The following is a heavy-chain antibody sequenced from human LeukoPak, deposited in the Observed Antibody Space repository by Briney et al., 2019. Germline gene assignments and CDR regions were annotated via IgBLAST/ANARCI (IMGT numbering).Heavy chain of an antibody. V-gene: IGHV3-21*01. J-gene: IGHJ6*03. CDR2: ISRTSSYI. CDR1: GFTFSDYS. Sequence: PGGSLRLSCAASGFTFSDYSMNWVRQAPGKGPEWVSSISRTSSYIFYADSVKGRFTVSRDNAKNSLYLQMNGLRAEDTAVYYCARHGSESSYYYYMDVWGKGTTVTVSS. D-gene: IGHD3-10*01. CDR3: ARHGSESSYYYYMDV.